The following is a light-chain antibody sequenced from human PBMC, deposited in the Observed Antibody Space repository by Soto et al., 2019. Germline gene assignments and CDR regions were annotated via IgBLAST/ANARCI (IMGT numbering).Light chain of an antibody. CDR3: QNYSSDRTT. V-gene: IGKV1-5*03. J-gene: IGKJ1*01. CDR1: QSISSY. Sequence: DIQMTQSPSTLSASVGDRVTITCRASQSISSYLNWYQQKPGKATKLLIYEVATLDSGVPSRFSGSGSGTEFTLTISSLQPDDFATYYCQNYSSDRTTFGQGTKVDIK. CDR2: EVA.